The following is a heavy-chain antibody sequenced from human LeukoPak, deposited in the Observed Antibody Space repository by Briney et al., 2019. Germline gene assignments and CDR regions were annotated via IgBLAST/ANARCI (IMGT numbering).Heavy chain of an antibody. Sequence: SVKVSCKASGGTFSSYAISWVRQAPGQGLEWMGGIIPIFGTANYAQKFQGRVTITADKSTSTAYMELSSLRSEDTAVYYCARDKEDGSGNYYHYFDYWGQGTLVTVSS. CDR3: ARDKEDGSGNYYHYFDY. CDR2: IIPIFGTA. V-gene: IGHV1-69*06. J-gene: IGHJ4*02. CDR1: GGTFSSYA. D-gene: IGHD3-10*01.